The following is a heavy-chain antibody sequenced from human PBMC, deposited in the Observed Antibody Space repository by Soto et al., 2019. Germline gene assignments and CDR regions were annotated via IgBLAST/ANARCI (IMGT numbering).Heavy chain of an antibody. CDR2: VYHTGST. Sequence: SETLSLTCDVSGASITTYYWIWIRQAPGKGLEWIGNVYHTGSTDYNSSLRSRVTISVDTSKNQFSLNMNSVTAADTAVYYCARRLFGSGWTLDSWGHGALATVPS. V-gene: IGHV4-59*13. D-gene: IGHD6-19*01. CDR1: GASITTYY. J-gene: IGHJ5*01. CDR3: ARRLFGSGWTLDS.